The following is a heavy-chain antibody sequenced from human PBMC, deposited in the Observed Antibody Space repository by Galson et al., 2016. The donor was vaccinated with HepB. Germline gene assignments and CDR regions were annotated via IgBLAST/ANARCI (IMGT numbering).Heavy chain of an antibody. D-gene: IGHD2-21*01. V-gene: IGHV3-30*04. CDR3: ARVIGGTLDALDT. J-gene: IGHJ3*02. CDR2: ISYDGGSN. Sequence: SLRLSCAASGFTFSRIAMHWVRQAPGKGLKWVAVISYDGGSNYYADSVKGRFTISRDNSKNTLYLQMNSLRAEDSAVYYCARVIGGTLDALDTWGQGTMVTVS. CDR1: GFTFSRIA.